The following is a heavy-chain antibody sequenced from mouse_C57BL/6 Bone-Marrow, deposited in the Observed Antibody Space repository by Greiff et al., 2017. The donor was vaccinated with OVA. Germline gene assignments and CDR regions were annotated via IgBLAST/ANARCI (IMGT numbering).Heavy chain of an antibody. CDR3: VRQRGSSSYWYFDV. CDR1: GFSFNTYA. J-gene: IGHJ1*03. V-gene: IGHV10-1*01. CDR2: IRSKSNNYAT. D-gene: IGHD1-1*01. Sequence: EVQRVESGGGLVQPKGSLKLSCAASGFSFNTYAMNWVRQAPGKGLEWVARIRSKSNNYATYYADSVKDRFTISRDDSESMLYLQMNNLKTEDTAMYYCVRQRGSSSYWYFDVWGTGTTVTVSS.